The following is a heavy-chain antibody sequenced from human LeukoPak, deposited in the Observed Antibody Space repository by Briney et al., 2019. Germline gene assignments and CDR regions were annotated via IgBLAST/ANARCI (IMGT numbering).Heavy chain of an antibody. D-gene: IGHD3-10*01. J-gene: IGHJ4*02. CDR3: ARGSGQWGFDS. V-gene: IGHV4-39*07. CDR1: GGSISSSSYY. CDR2: LYDSGST. Sequence: SETLSLTCTVSGGSISSSSYYWDWIRQPPGKGLEWIGNLYDSGSTHYNPSLRSRVTISVDSSKNQFSLKLSSVTAADTAVYYCARGSGQWGFDSWGQGTLVTVSS.